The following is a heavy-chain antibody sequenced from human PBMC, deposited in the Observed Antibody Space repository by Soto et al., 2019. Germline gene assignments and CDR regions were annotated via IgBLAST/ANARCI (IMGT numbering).Heavy chain of an antibody. CDR2: IGASGDIT. V-gene: IGHV3-23*01. Sequence: GGSLRLSCAASGFSLTNFAVSWVRQAPGKGLEWVAGIGASGDITWYADSVKGRLSISRDNSKNTLYLQLNSLRFEDTAVYYCAKDDFTDRGDDYFDYWGPGTLVTVSS. J-gene: IGHJ4*02. CDR3: AKDDFTDRGDDYFDY. D-gene: IGHD2-21*02. CDR1: GFSLTNFA.